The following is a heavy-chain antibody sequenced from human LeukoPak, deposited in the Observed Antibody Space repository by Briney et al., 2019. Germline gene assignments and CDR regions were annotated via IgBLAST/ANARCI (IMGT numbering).Heavy chain of an antibody. CDR1: GYTFTGYY. Sequence: ASVTVSCKASGYTFTGYYMHWVRQAPGQGLEWMGWINPNSGGTNYAQKFQGRVTMTRDTSISTAYMELSRLRSADTAVYYCARAPPLAAAGVYFDYWGQGTLVTGSS. CDR2: INPNSGGT. J-gene: IGHJ4*02. CDR3: ARAPPLAAAGVYFDY. V-gene: IGHV1-2*02. D-gene: IGHD6-13*01.